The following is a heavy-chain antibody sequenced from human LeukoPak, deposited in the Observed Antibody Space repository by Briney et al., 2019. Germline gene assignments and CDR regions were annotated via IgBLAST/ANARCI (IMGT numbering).Heavy chain of an antibody. J-gene: IGHJ5*02. CDR1: GGSFSGYY. CDR2: INHSGST. V-gene: IGHV4-34*01. CDR3: ARDFTTRNWFDP. Sequence: TSETLSLTCAVYGGSFSGYYWSWIRQPPGKGLEWIGEINHSGSTNYNPSLKSRVTISVDTSKNQFSLKLSSVTAADTAVYYCARDFTTRNWFDPWGQGTLVTVSS. D-gene: IGHD1-1*01.